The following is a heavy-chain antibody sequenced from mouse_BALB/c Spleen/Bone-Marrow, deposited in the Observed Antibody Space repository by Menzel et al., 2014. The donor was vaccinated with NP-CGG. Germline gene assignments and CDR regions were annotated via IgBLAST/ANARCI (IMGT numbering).Heavy chain of an antibody. CDR1: GFSLNSHG. CDR2: IWRGGST. CDR3: AKNRGDRVVYY. Sequence: VMLVESGPGLVQPSQNLSITCTVSGFSLNSHGVHWVRQSPGKGLEWLGVIWRGGSTDYSAAFMSRLSITKDNSKSQVFLKNDQSQTDDTSKYHRAKNRGDRVVYYWGQGTTPTISS. V-gene: IGHV2-5*01. D-gene: IGHD3-3*01. J-gene: IGHJ2*01.